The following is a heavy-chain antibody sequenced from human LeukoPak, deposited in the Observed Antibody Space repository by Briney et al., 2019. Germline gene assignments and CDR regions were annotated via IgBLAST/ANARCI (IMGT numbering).Heavy chain of an antibody. CDR3: AKAYKYFDWLTLFDY. J-gene: IGHJ4*02. D-gene: IGHD3-9*01. Sequence: GGSLRLSCAASGFTFDDYAMYWVRQAPGKGLEWVSGISWNSGSIGYADSVKGRFTISRDNAKNSLYLQMNSLRAEDTALYYCAKAYKYFDWLTLFDYWGQGTLVTVSS. CDR2: ISWNSGSI. CDR1: GFTFDDYA. V-gene: IGHV3-9*01.